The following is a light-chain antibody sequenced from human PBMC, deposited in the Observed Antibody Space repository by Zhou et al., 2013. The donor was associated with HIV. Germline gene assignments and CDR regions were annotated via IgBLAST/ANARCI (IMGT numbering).Light chain of an antibody. CDR2: KAS. CDR1: QSISEW. CDR3: QQSYSTPRT. Sequence: DIQMTQSPSILSASVGDRVTITCRASQSISEWLAWYQLKPGKAPRLLVYKASALEIGVPARFSGSGSGTEFTLTISSLQPEDFATYYCQQSYSTPRTFGQGTKVEIK. J-gene: IGKJ1*01. V-gene: IGKV1-5*03.